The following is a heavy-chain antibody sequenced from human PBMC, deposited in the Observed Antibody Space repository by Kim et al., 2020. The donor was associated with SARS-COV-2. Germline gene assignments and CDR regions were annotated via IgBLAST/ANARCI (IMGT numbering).Heavy chain of an antibody. V-gene: IGHV7-4-1*02. Sequence: ASVKVSCKASGYTFTSYAMNWVRQAPGQGLEWMGWINTNTGNPTYAQGFTGRFVFSLDNSVSTAYLQISSLKAEDTAVYYCAREHCSGGSCYPEYYYYYGMDVWGQGTTVTVSS. CDR3: AREHCSGGSCYPEYYYYYGMDV. J-gene: IGHJ6*02. CDR2: INTNTGNP. D-gene: IGHD2-15*01. CDR1: GYTFTSYA.